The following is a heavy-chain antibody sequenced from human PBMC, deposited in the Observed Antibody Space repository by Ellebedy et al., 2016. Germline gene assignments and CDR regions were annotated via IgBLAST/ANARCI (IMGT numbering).Heavy chain of an antibody. CDR1: GYSFTSSW. J-gene: IGHJ4*02. V-gene: IGHV5-51*01. CDR3: ARLTIFGVVIFEY. Sequence: GGSLRLSXKGSGYSFTSSWFGWVRQMPGKGLEWMGIIYPGDSDTRYSPSFQGQVTISADKSISTAYLQWSSLKASDTTIYYCARLTIFGVVIFEYWGQGTLVTVSS. CDR2: IYPGDSDT. D-gene: IGHD3-3*01.